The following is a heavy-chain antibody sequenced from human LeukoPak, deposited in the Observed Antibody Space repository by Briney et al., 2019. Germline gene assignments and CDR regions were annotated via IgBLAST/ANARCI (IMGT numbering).Heavy chain of an antibody. CDR2: ISAYNGNT. J-gene: IGHJ4*02. CDR1: GYTLTSYG. D-gene: IGHD3-16*01. V-gene: IGHV1-18*01. CDR3: ARGGRDYFDY. Sequence: GAAVKVSFKASGYTLTSYGISWVRQAPGQGLEWMGWISAYNGNTNYAQKMQGRVTMTTDTSTSTAYMELTSLRSADTAVYYCARGGRDYFDYWGQGTLVTVSS.